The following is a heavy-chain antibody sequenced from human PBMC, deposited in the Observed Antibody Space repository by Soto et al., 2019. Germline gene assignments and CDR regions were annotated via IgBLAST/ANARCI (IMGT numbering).Heavy chain of an antibody. J-gene: IGHJ5*02. CDR3: AIKHRDFWSGYYANWFDP. CDR2: ISAYNGNT. CDR1: GYTFTSYG. Sequence: GASVKVSCKASGYTFTSYGISWVRQAPGQGLEWMGWISAYNGNTNYAQKLQGRVTMTTDTSTSTAYMELRSLRSDDTAVYYCAIKHRDFWSGYYANWFDPWGQGTLVTVSS. V-gene: IGHV1-18*01. D-gene: IGHD3-3*01.